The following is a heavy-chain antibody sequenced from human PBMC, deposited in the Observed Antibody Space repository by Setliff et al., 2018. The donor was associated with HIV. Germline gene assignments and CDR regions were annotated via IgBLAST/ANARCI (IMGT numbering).Heavy chain of an antibody. CDR1: GGTLSNYV. D-gene: IGHD3-22*01. CDR3: ATYHYYDSSAYFIDLYYLDY. V-gene: IGHV1-69*13. J-gene: IGHJ4*02. Sequence: SVKVSCKTSGGTLSNYVITWVRQAPGQGLEWMGMIIPMYNIPAYAQKFQGRVTFTADESTSTAYMELSSLSSEDTAVYYCATYHYYDSSAYFIDLYYLDYWGQGTLVTVSS. CDR2: IIPMYNIP.